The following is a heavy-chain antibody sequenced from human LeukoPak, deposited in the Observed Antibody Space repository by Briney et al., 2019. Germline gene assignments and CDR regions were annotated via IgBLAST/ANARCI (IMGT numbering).Heavy chain of an antibody. CDR1: GGSISSGSYY. CDR2: IYTSGST. V-gene: IGHV4-61*02. Sequence: SETLSLTCTVSGGSISSGSYYWSWIRQPAGKGLEWIGRIYTSGSTNYNPSLKSRVTISVDTSKNQFSLKLSSVTAADTAVYYCAKNPKLLDWFDPWGQGTLVTVSS. CDR3: AKNPKLLDWFDP. D-gene: IGHD3-10*01. J-gene: IGHJ5*02.